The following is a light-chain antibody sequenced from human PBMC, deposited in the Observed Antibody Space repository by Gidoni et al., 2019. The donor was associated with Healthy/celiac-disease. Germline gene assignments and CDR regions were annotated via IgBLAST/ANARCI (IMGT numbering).Light chain of an antibody. Sequence: EIVLTQSTGTLSLPPGETATLSCSDSQSVSSSYLAWYQQKPGQAPRLLIYGASSRATGIPDRFSGSGSGTDFTLTISRLEPEDFAVYYCQQYGSSPPLTFGEGTKVEIK. V-gene: IGKV3-20*01. CDR1: QSVSSSY. CDR3: QQYGSSPPLT. CDR2: GAS. J-gene: IGKJ4*01.